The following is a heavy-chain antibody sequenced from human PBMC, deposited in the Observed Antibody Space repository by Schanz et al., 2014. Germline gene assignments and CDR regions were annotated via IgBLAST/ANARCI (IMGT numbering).Heavy chain of an antibody. J-gene: IGHJ4*02. V-gene: IGHV3-23*01. CDR3: AKDAENTAMITNYFDY. CDR1: GFIFSNYV. CDR2: IGTSGGT. Sequence: EVQLLESGGGLVQPGGSLKLSCAASGFIFSNYVMSWVRQAPGKGLEWVSTIGTSGGTNYAESEEGRVTISRANSNKTVNLQMNSLRAEDTAVYYGAKDAENTAMITNYFDYWGQGTLVTVSS. D-gene: IGHD5-18*01.